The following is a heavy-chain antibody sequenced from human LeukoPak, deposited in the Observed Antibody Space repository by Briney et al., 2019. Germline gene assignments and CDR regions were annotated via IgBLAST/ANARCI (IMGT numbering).Heavy chain of an antibody. V-gene: IGHV3-21*06. CDR3: TRDLPVPSLVRGIIIYGLIDY. CDR1: GFTFSSIS. D-gene: IGHD3-10*01. J-gene: IGHJ4*02. CDR2: ISPDGDTI. Sequence: GGSLRLSCEGSGFTFSSISMNWVRQAPGKGLEWVSSISPDGDTIYHADSVKGRFTTSRDNAKSLLYREMNSLRVEDTAVYYCTRDLPVPSLVRGIIIYGLIDYWGQGTLVTVSS.